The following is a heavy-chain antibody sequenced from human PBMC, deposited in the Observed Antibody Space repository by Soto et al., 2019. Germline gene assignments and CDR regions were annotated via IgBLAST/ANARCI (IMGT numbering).Heavy chain of an antibody. CDR2: ISWNSGSI. D-gene: IGHD1-26*01. V-gene: IGHV3-9*01. CDR3: AKVISKLYSRKKGSYYYYIDF. CDR1: GFTFDDYA. Sequence: GGSLRLSCAASGFTFDDYAMHWFRQAPGKGLEWVSGISWNSGSIGYADSVKGRFTISRDNAKNSLYLQMNSLRAEDTALYYCAKVISKLYSRKKGSYYYYIDFWGKGTTVTVSS. J-gene: IGHJ6*03.